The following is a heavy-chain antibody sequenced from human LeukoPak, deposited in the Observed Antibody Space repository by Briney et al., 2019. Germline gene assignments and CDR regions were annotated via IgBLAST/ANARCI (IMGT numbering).Heavy chain of an antibody. D-gene: IGHD6-19*01. V-gene: IGHV1-46*01. J-gene: IGHJ4*02. CDR3: ARSGGGSGWYVGLGN. CDR1: GYTFTNYY. Sequence: ASVKVSCKASGYTFTNYYMHWVRQAPGQGPEWMGIINPNGGSTSYAQKFQGRVTMTRDTSTSTVSMELSSLRPEDTAVYYCARSGGGSGWYVGLGNWGQGTLVTVSS. CDR2: INPNGGST.